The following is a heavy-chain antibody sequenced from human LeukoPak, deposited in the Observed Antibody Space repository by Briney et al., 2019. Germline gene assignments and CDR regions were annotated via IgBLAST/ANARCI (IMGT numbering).Heavy chain of an antibody. CDR1: GGSISHYY. J-gene: IGHJ4*02. Sequence: PSETLSLTCTVSGGSISHYYWSWIRQPAGKGLEWIGRIYTSGATNYNPSLSSRVTMSLDTSKNQFSLELRSVTAADTAVYYCAINREYSSGWYYFDDWGQGTLVTVSS. CDR3: AINREYSSGWYYFDD. V-gene: IGHV4-4*07. D-gene: IGHD6-19*01. CDR2: IYTSGAT.